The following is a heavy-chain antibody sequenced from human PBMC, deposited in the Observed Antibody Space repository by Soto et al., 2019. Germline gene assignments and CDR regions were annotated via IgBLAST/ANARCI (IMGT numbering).Heavy chain of an antibody. V-gene: IGHV3-74*01. CDR3: ATERWLHINGQYFYYGMDV. J-gene: IGHJ6*02. CDR1: GFTFGSYW. Sequence: EVQLVESGGGLVQPGGSLRLSCAASGFTFGSYWILWVRQAPGKGLVWVSSIKGDGCGTNYADSVRDRFTISRDNGKNTMYLQMHSLRAEDPAVYYCATERWLHINGQYFYYGMDVWGRGTTVTVSS. CDR2: IKGDGCGT. D-gene: IGHD5-12*01.